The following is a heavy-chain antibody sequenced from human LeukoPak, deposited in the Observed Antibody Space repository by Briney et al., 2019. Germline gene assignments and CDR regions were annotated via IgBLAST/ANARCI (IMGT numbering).Heavy chain of an antibody. CDR3: ARVRVGTTTFDY. Sequence: GGPLRLSCAASGFTFSSYWMHWVRQAPGKGLVWVSRINSDGSSTSYADSVKGRFTISRDNAKNTLYKQMNSLRAEDTAVYYCARVRVGTTTFDYWGQGTLVTVSS. CDR1: GFTFSSYW. D-gene: IGHD1-26*01. CDR2: INSDGSST. J-gene: IGHJ4*02. V-gene: IGHV3-74*01.